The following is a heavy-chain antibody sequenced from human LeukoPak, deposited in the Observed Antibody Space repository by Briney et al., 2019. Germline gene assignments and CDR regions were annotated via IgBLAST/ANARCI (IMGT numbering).Heavy chain of an antibody. CDR2: IDPSDSYT. CDR3: ARHGGLGELLDGWFDP. CDR1: GYSFATYW. J-gene: IGHJ5*02. Sequence: HGESLKISCKGSGYSFATYWISWVRQMPGKGLEWMGRIDPSDSYTDNSPSFEGHVTISTDKSISTAYLEWSSLKASDTAMYYCARHGGLGELLDGWFDPWGQGTLVTVSS. D-gene: IGHD1-26*01. V-gene: IGHV5-10-1*01.